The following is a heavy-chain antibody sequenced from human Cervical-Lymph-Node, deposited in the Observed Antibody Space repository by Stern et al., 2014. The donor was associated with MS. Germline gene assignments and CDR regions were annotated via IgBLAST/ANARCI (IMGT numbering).Heavy chain of an antibody. Sequence: LQLVESGAEAKKPGASVKVSCKASGYTFTGYYMHWVRKAPGQGLEWMGRLNPNSGGTNYAQKFQGRVTMTRDTSISTAYMELSRLRSDDTAVYYCAREAAMAVAGTGVDYWGQGTLVTVSS. J-gene: IGHJ4*02. CDR1: GYTFTGYY. D-gene: IGHD6-19*01. V-gene: IGHV1-2*06. CDR3: AREAAMAVAGTGVDY. CDR2: LNPNSGGT.